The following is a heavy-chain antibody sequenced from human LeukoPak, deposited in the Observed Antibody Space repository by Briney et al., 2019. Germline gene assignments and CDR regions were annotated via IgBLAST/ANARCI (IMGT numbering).Heavy chain of an antibody. Sequence: ASVKVSCKASGYTFTDYYMHWVRQAPGQGLEWMGWLNPNSGDTNYAQKFQGRVSMTRDTSISTAYMDLTDLRSDDTAVYYCARGITIFGVVILNYGAPFDYWGQGTLVTVSS. CDR3: ARGITIFGVVILNYGAPFDY. CDR1: GYTFTDYY. CDR2: LNPNSGDT. V-gene: IGHV1-2*02. D-gene: IGHD3-3*01. J-gene: IGHJ4*02.